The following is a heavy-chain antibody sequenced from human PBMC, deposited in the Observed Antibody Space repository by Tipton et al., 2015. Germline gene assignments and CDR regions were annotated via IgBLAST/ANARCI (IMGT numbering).Heavy chain of an antibody. D-gene: IGHD3-16*02. V-gene: IGHV4-31*01. CDR1: GGSVTTDGYY. CDR2: TSHSGGT. CDR3: VRVSYLNGRAFDI. Sequence: TLSLTCTVSGGSVTTDGYYWSWVRQRPEKGLAWIGYTSHSGGTFYNPSLRSPFAISLDTSQNQFSLEVRSVTAADTAVYYCVRVSYLNGRAFDIWGPGTLVTVSS. J-gene: IGHJ3*02.